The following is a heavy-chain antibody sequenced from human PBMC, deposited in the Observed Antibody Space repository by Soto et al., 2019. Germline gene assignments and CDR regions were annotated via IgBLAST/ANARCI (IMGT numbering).Heavy chain of an antibody. Sequence: QVQLVQSGAEVKKHGASVKVSCKASGYTFITYGISWVRQAPGQGLEWMGWISAYSGSTKFAQKLQGRVTMTTDTPPSKAYMELRSVTSDDTAVYYCARDFTKSSSWPYYFDYWGQGTLVTVSS. CDR2: ISAYSGST. CDR3: ARDFTKSSSWPYYFDY. V-gene: IGHV1-18*01. CDR1: GYTFITYG. J-gene: IGHJ4*02. D-gene: IGHD6-13*01.